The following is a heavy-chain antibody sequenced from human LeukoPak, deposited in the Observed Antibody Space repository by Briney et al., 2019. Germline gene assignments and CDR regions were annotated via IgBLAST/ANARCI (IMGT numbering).Heavy chain of an antibody. J-gene: IGHJ6*02. Sequence: GGSLRLSCAASGFTFSNYGMHWVRQAPGKGLEWVALISFDGSQKYYADSVKGRFTISRDNSKSTVYLQMNSMRVEDAAVYYCTRDIMDYDVSTGLHHYYMDVWGQGITVTVSS. CDR3: TRDIMDYDVSTGLHHYYMDV. D-gene: IGHD3-9*01. CDR1: GFTFSNYG. CDR2: ISFDGSQK. V-gene: IGHV3-30*02.